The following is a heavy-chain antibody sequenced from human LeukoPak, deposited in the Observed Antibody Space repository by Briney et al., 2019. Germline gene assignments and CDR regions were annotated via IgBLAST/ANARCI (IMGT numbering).Heavy chain of an antibody. J-gene: IGHJ6*03. CDR2: IKSKTDGGTT. V-gene: IGHV3-15*01. Sequence: GGSLRLSCAASGLTVSSNCMSWFRQAPGKGLEWVGRIKSKTDGGTTDYAAPVKGRFTISRDDSKNTLYLQMNSLKTEDTAVYYCTTDLTMVRGVIIDYYYYYMDVWGKGTTVTISS. CDR1: GLTVSSNC. D-gene: IGHD3-10*01. CDR3: TTDLTMVRGVIIDYYYYYMDV.